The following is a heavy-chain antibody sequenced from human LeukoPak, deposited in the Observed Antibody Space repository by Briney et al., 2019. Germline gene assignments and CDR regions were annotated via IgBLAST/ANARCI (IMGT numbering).Heavy chain of an antibody. J-gene: IGHJ4*02. CDR1: GGPISNYQ. CDR2: IYYSGTA. D-gene: IGHD4-17*01. Sequence: PSETLSLTCTLSGGPISNYQWSWIRQPPGKGLEWIGNIYYSGTANYNPSLKSRVIISVDSSTNHFSLRLTSVTAADTAIYYCAAMTTVTMYSYFFDSWGQGTLLTVSS. V-gene: IGHV4-59*01. CDR3: AAMTTVTMYSYFFDS.